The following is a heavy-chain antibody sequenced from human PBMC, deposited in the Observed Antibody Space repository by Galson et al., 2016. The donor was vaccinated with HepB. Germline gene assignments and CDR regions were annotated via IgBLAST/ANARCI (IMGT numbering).Heavy chain of an antibody. CDR1: GSTFTNYW. V-gene: IGHV3-7*01. CDR2: IKEDESEK. D-gene: IGHD3-16*01. Sequence: SLRLSCAASGSTFTNYWMSWVRQTPGKGLEWVANIKEDESEKYDVDSVKGRFTISRDNAKNSVYLQMNSLRAEDTAVYYCATGGTWLDLEYWGQGTLVTVSS. CDR3: ATGGTWLDLEY. J-gene: IGHJ4*02.